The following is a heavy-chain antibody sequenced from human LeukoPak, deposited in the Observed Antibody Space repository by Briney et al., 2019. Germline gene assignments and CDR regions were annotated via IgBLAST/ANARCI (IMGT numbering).Heavy chain of an antibody. Sequence: GGSLRLSCAASGFTLRSYWMHWVRQVPGKGLMWVSRITGDGSGTKYADSVKGRFTISRDNAKNTLYLQMNSLKTEDTAVYYCTTGLEGFDYWGQGTLVTVSS. D-gene: IGHD3-16*01. CDR3: TTGLEGFDY. V-gene: IGHV3-74*03. J-gene: IGHJ4*02. CDR1: GFTLRSYW. CDR2: ITGDGSGT.